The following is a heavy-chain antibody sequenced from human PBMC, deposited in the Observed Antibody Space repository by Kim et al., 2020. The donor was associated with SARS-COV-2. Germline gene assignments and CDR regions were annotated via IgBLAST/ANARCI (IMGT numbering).Heavy chain of an antibody. J-gene: IGHJ4*02. CDR3: AKDGDTAMVTY. Sequence: GGSLRLSCAASGFTFSSYGMHWVRQAPGKGLEWVAVIWYDGSNKYYADSVKGRFTISRDNSKNTLYLQMNSLRAEDTAVYYCAKDGDTAMVTYWGQGTLVTVSS. CDR2: IWYDGSNK. V-gene: IGHV3-33*06. CDR1: GFTFSSYG. D-gene: IGHD5-18*01.